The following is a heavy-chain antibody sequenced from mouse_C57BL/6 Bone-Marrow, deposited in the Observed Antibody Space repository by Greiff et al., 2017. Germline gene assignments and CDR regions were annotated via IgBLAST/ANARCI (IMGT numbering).Heavy chain of an antibody. Sequence: EVQLQQSGAELVRPGASVKLSCTASGFNIKDYYMHWVKQRPEQGLEWIGRIDPEDGDTEYAPKFQGKATMTADTSSNTASLQLRSLTSEDTAVYYCTTPYGPGNYYAMDYWGQGTSVTVSS. CDR3: TTPYGPGNYYAMDY. CDR2: IDPEDGDT. D-gene: IGHD1-1*01. J-gene: IGHJ4*01. CDR1: GFNIKDYY. V-gene: IGHV14-1*01.